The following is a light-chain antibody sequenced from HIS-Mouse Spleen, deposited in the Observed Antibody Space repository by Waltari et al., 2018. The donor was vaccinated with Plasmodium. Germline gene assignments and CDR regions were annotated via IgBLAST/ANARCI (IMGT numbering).Light chain of an antibody. CDR3: CSYAGSSTFVV. V-gene: IGLV2-23*03. J-gene: IGLJ2*01. CDR1: SSDVGSYNL. CDR2: EGR. Sequence: QSALTQPASVSGSPGQSITISFTGTSSDVGSYNLVSWYQQHPGKAPKLMIYEGRKRPSGFSNRFSGSKSGNTASLTISGLQAEDEADYYGCSYAGSSTFVVFGGGTKLTVL.